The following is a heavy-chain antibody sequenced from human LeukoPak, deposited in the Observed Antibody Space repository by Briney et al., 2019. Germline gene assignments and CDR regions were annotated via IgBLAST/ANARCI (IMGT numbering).Heavy chain of an antibody. CDR3: ARSGCSGGSCFFQLMDYYMDV. Sequence: PGGSLRLSCAASGFTFSSYAMHWVRQAPGKGLEYVSAISSNGGSTYYANSVKGRFTISRDNSKNTLYLQMGSLRAEDMAVYYCARSGCSGGSCFFQLMDYYMDVWGKGTTVTVSS. CDR2: ISSNGGST. D-gene: IGHD2-15*01. CDR1: GFTFSSYA. V-gene: IGHV3-64*01. J-gene: IGHJ6*03.